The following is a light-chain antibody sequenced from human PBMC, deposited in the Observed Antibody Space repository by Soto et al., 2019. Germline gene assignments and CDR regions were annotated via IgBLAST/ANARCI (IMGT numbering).Light chain of an antibody. CDR3: QQYNSYSWT. CDR1: QTISNW. J-gene: IGKJ1*01. CDR2: DAS. V-gene: IGKV1-5*01. Sequence: DIQMTQSPSALSTSVGDRVTISCRASQTISNWLAWYQQKPGKAPKLLIYDASTLESGVPSRFSGSGSGTEFTLTTSSLQPYDFATYYCQQYNSYSWTFGQGSKVDIX.